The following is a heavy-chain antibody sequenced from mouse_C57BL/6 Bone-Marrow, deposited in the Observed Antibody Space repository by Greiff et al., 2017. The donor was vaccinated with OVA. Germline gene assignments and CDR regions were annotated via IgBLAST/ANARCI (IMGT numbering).Heavy chain of an antibody. CDR1: GYAFSSSW. D-gene: IGHD1-1*01. V-gene: IGHV1-82*01. Sequence: QVQLKQSGPELVKPGASVKISCKASGYAFSSSWMNWVKQRPGKGLEWIGRIYPGDGDTNYNGKFKGKATLTADKSSSTAYMQLSSLTSEDSAVYFCARSRVTTVVAYYFDYWGQGTTLTVSS. CDR2: IYPGDGDT. CDR3: ARSRVTTVVAYYFDY. J-gene: IGHJ2*01.